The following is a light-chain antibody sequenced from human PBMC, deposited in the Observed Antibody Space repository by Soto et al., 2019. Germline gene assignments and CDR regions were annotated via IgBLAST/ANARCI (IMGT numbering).Light chain of an antibody. Sequence: QSALTQPASVSGSPGQSITISCTGTSSDVGGYNFVSWYHQHPDKAPKLMIYDVSNRPSGVSNRFSGSKSGNTASLTISGLKAEDEADYYCNSYTNNCGVVFGGGTKLTVL. CDR3: NSYTNNCGVV. CDR1: SSDVGGYNF. V-gene: IGLV2-14*01. CDR2: DVS. J-gene: IGLJ2*01.